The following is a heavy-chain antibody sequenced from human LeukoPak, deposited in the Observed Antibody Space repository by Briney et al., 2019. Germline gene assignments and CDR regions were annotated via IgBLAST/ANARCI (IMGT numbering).Heavy chain of an antibody. CDR1: GYRFTGYY. V-gene: IGHV1-2*02. CDR3: ARDRRGYYDSGSYYPLI. J-gene: IGHJ4*02. D-gene: IGHD3-10*01. Sequence: ASVKVSCKVSGYRFTGYYIHWARQAPGQGLEWMGWINPNSGGTNYAQKFQGRVTMTRDTSVSTAYMEVSRLRSDDTAVYYCARDRRGYYDSGSYYPLIWGQGTLVTVSS. CDR2: INPNSGGT.